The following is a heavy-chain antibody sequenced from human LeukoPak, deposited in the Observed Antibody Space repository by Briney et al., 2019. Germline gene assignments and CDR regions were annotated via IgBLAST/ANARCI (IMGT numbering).Heavy chain of an antibody. Sequence: ASVKVSCKASGYIFTGHYMHWVRQAPGQGLEWMGWINPNSGGTKYAQKFRGRVNMTRDTSISTTYMELRRLTSDNTAVYYCARDISAGIYMYEYWGQGSLVTVSS. CDR2: INPNSGGT. V-gene: IGHV1-2*02. J-gene: IGHJ4*02. CDR1: GYIFTGHY. D-gene: IGHD2-15*01. CDR3: ARDISAGIYMYEY.